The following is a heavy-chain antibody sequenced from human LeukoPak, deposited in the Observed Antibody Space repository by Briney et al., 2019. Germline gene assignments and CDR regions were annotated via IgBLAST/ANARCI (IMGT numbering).Heavy chain of an antibody. D-gene: IGHD5-12*01. Sequence: SETLSLTCTVSGGSISSYYWSWIRQPPGKGLEWIGYIYYSGSTNYNPSLKSRVTISVDTSKNQFSLKLSSVTAADTAVYYCARVTGVATTALDYWGQGTLVTVSS. J-gene: IGHJ4*02. V-gene: IGHV4-59*08. CDR3: ARVTGVATTALDY. CDR1: GGSISSYY. CDR2: IYYSGST.